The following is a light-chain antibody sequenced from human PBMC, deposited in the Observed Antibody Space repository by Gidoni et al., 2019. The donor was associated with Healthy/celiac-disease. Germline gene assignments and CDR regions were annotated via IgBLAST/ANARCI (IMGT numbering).Light chain of an antibody. Sequence: DIQMTQSPSSLSASVGDRVTITCRASQSISSYLNWYQQKPGKAPKLLIYAASSLQSGVPSRFSGSGSGTDFTLTISSLQPEDFATYYCQQSYSTPRFVGHGTKVEIK. V-gene: IGKV1-39*01. CDR2: AAS. CDR1: QSISSY. CDR3: QQSYSTPRF. J-gene: IGKJ3*01.